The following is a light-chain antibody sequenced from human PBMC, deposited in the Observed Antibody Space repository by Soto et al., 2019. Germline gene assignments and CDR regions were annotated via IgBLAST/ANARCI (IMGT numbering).Light chain of an antibody. J-gene: IGLJ2*01. V-gene: IGLV1-40*01. CDR3: QSYDSSLSGVV. CDR2: GNN. CDR1: SSNIGAGYD. Sequence: QSVLTQPPSVSGAPGQRVTISCTGNSSNIGAGYDVHWYQQLPGTAPKLLIYGNNNRPSGVPDRFSDSKSGTSASLAITGLQAEDEADYYCQSYDSSLSGVVFGGGTKLTVL.